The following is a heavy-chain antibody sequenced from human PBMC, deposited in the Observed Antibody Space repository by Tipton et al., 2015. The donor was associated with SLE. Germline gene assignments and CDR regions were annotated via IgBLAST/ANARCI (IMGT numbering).Heavy chain of an antibody. Sequence: TLSLTCTVSGGSISSSSYYWGWIRQPPGKGLEWIGSIYYSGSTYYNPSLKSRVTISVDTSKNQFSLKLSSVTAAGTAVYYCARETSSLFDYWGQGTLVTVSS. CDR3: ARETSSLFDY. D-gene: IGHD6-19*01. V-gene: IGHV4-39*07. J-gene: IGHJ4*02. CDR2: IYYSGST. CDR1: GGSISSSSYY.